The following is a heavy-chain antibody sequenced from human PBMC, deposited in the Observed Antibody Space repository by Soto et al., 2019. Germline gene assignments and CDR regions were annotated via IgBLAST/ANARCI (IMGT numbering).Heavy chain of an antibody. CDR2: SRDKAQGYST. V-gene: IGHV3-72*01. Sequence: GGSLGTSFAGSGFTLRDDYIDWVRQAPGKGLGLVGRSRDKAQGYSTAYAASVKGRFTTSRDESKNSVYLQMNSLKTEDTDIYSCVRAPYFSDSSVYTPCYKYWGEGRLVTVSS. CDR3: VRAPYFSDSSVYTPCYKY. CDR1: GFTLRDDY. J-gene: IGHJ4*02. D-gene: IGHD3-22*01.